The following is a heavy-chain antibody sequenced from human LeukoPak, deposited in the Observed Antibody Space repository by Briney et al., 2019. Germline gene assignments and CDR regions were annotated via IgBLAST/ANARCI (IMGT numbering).Heavy chain of an antibody. Sequence: SETLSLTCTVSGGSISSSSYYWGWIRQPPGKGLEWIGSIYYSGSTYYNPPLKSRVTISVDTSKNQFSLKLSSVTAADTAVYYCARHGYYDSSGYDGYFDYWGQGTLVTVSS. CDR3: ARHGYYDSSGYDGYFDY. V-gene: IGHV4-39*01. CDR2: IYYSGST. J-gene: IGHJ4*02. CDR1: GGSISSSSYY. D-gene: IGHD3-22*01.